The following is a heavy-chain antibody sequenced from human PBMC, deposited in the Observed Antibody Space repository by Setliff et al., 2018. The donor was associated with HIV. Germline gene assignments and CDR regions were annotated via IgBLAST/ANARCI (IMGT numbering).Heavy chain of an antibody. CDR1: GHSISGYY. CDR3: ARDRNEFVAEDPHDVFDI. Sequence: SETLSLTCSVSGHSISGYYWSWLRQPAGRGLEWIGRIHTSGNTNYNPSLRGRVTMSVDMSKNQFSLKLTSVSAADTAVYYCARDRNEFVAEDPHDVFDIWGRGTLVTVSS. J-gene: IGHJ3*02. D-gene: IGHD1-1*01. V-gene: IGHV4-4*07. CDR2: IHTSGNT.